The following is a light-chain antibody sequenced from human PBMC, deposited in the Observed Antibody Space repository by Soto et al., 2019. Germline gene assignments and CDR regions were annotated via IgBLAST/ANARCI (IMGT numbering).Light chain of an antibody. CDR2: KAS. V-gene: IGKV1-5*03. CDR1: QSIRSW. Sequence: DIQMTQSPSTLSASVGDRVTITCRASQSIRSWLAWYQQKPGKAPKLLIYKASSLESGVPSRFSGSGSGTECTRTISSLQPDDFATYYCQQYNGYLLTFGGGTRVEIK. CDR3: QQYNGYLLT. J-gene: IGKJ4*01.